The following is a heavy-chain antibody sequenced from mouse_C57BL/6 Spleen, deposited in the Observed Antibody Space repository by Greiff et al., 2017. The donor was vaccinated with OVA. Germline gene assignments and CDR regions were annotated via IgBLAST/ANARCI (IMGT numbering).Heavy chain of an antibody. J-gene: IGHJ4*01. D-gene: IGHD2-4*01. V-gene: IGHV5-9-1*02. CDR3: TRDGYDYDVGYARDY. Sequence: EVKLMESGEGLVKPGGSLKLSCAASGFTFSSYAMSWVRQTPEKRLEWVAYISSGGDYIYYADTVKGRFTIARDNARNTLYLQMSSLKSEDTAMYYCTRDGYDYDVGYARDYWGQGTSVTVSS. CDR2: ISSGGDYI. CDR1: GFTFSSYA.